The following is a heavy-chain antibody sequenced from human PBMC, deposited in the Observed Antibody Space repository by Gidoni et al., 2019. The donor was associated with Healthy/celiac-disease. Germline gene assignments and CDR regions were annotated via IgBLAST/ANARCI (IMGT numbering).Heavy chain of an antibody. D-gene: IGHD3-16*01. CDR3: TTDAPGWPIGGGFDY. J-gene: IGHJ4*02. Sequence: TTDYAAPVKGRFTISRDDSKNTLYLQMNSLKTEDTAVYYCTTDAPGWPIGGGFDYWGQGTLVTVSS. CDR2: TT. V-gene: IGHV3-15*01.